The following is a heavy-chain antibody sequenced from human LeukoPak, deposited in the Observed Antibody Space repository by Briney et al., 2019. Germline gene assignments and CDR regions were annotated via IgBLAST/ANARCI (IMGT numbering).Heavy chain of an antibody. CDR1: GYSFTSYW. Sequence: GESLKISCQGSGYSFTSYWIGWVRQMPGKGLEWMGIIYPGDSDTRHSPSFQGQVTISADKSISTACLQWSSLKASDTAMYYCARSTSKAAAVDYWGQGTLVTVSS. V-gene: IGHV5-51*01. J-gene: IGHJ4*02. D-gene: IGHD6-13*01. CDR2: IYPGDSDT. CDR3: ARSTSKAAAVDY.